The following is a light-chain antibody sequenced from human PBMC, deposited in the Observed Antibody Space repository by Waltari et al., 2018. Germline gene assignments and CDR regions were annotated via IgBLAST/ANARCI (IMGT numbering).Light chain of an antibody. CDR2: AVS. J-gene: IGLJ3*02. Sequence: QSALTQPASVSGSPGQSITITCTGPSSDVGGYNSVSLYQQNPGKVPKLLIFAVSNRPSGVYNRFSGSKSGNTASLTISGLQAEDESDYYCCSFTSRSTWVFGGGTKLTVL. CDR3: CSFTSRSTWV. CDR1: SSDVGGYNS. V-gene: IGLV2-14*01.